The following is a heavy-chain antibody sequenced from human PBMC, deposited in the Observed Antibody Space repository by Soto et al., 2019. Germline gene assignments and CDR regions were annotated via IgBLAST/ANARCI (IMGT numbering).Heavy chain of an antibody. CDR2: IYYSGST. CDR1: GGSISSSSYY. V-gene: IGHV4-39*01. CDR3: ARVDTAMVLASFDY. Sequence: PSETLSLTCTVSGGSISSSSYYWGWIRQPPGKGLEWIGSIYYSGSTYYNPSLKSRVTISVDTSKNQFSLKLSSVTAADTAVYYCARVDTAMVLASFDYWGQGTLVTVSS. J-gene: IGHJ4*02. D-gene: IGHD5-18*01.